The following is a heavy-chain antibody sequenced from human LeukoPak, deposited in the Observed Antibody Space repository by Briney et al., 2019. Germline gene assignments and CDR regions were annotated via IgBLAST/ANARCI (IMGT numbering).Heavy chain of an antibody. CDR2: IHYSGST. CDR1: GGSVSGYY. Sequence: SETLSLTCTVSGGSVSGYYWSWIRQPPGKGLQWIGYIHYSGSTNYNPSLKSRLTISVDTSKNQFSLKLSSVTAADTAVYYCARGRYYFDYWGQGTLVTVSS. J-gene: IGHJ4*02. CDR3: ARGRYYFDY. V-gene: IGHV4-59*02.